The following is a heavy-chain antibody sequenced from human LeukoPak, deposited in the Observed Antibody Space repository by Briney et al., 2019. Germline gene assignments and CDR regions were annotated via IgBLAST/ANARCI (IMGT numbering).Heavy chain of an antibody. J-gene: IGHJ3*02. Sequence: GRSLRLSRATSGFTFGDYAMHWVRQVPGKGLEWVSSITWNSRILGYADSVKGRFTISRDNAKNSLYLQMNSLRVEDMALYYCAKDGDSSLYGAFDIWGQGTMVTVSS. CDR3: AKDGDSSLYGAFDI. D-gene: IGHD3-22*01. CDR1: GFTFGDYA. CDR2: ITWNSRIL. V-gene: IGHV3-9*03.